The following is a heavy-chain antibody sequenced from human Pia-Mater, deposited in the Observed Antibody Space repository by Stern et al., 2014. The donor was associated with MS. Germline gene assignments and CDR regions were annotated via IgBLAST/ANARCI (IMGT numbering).Heavy chain of an antibody. CDR2: ISAYNGDT. Sequence: VQLVESGAEVKKPGASVKVSCKASGYTFTSYGISWVRQAPGQGLEWMGWISAYNGDTNYAQTLQGTVTITTDKSTSTAYLELRSLRSDATAVYYCARALGYFDFWSGYLDYWGQGTLVTVSS. J-gene: IGHJ4*02. V-gene: IGHV1-18*01. CDR3: ARALGYFDFWSGYLDY. D-gene: IGHD3-3*01. CDR1: GYTFTSYG.